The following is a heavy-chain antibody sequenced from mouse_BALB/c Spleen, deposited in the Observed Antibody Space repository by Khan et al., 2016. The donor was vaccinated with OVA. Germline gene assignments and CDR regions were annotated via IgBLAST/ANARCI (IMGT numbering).Heavy chain of an antibody. D-gene: IGHD4-1*01. CDR1: GYIFTNYV. Sequence: VQLKQSGPELGKPGASVKMSCKPSGYIFTNYVLHWVKQKPGQGLEWIGYINPYNGGTKYNEKFKGKATLASDKSSITAYLELSRLTSEDSAAYYCARGNWQSYYFDYWGQGTTRTLSS. J-gene: IGHJ2*01. CDR3: ARGNWQSYYFDY. V-gene: IGHV1S136*01. CDR2: INPYNGGT.